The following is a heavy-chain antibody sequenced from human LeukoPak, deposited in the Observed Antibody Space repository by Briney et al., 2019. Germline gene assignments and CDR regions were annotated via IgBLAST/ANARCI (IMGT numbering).Heavy chain of an antibody. D-gene: IGHD3-3*01. CDR1: GYSFTSYW. Sequence: GESLKISCKGSGYSFTSYWIGWVRQMPGKGLEWMGIIYPGDSDTRYSPSFQGQVTISADKSISTAYLQWSSLKASDTAMYYCARAYYDFWSGYRHYYYMDVWGKGTTVTVSS. CDR2: IYPGDSDT. V-gene: IGHV5-51*01. J-gene: IGHJ6*03. CDR3: ARAYYDFWSGYRHYYYMDV.